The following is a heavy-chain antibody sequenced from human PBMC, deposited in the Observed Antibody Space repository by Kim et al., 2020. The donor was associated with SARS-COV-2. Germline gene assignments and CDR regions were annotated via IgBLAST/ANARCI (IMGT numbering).Heavy chain of an antibody. D-gene: IGHD5-12*01. Sequence: SPALKSRVTISVDTSKNQISLKLSSVTAADTAVYYCALRGYSGTGYYMDVWGKGTTVTVSS. V-gene: IGHV4-4*09. J-gene: IGHJ6*03. CDR3: ALRGYSGTGYYMDV.